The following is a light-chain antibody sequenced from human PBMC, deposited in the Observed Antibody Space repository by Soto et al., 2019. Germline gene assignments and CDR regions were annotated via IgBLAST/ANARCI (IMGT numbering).Light chain of an antibody. V-gene: IGKV1-5*01. CDR2: DAS. J-gene: IGKJ1*01. CDR3: QQYNSYAPWT. CDR1: QSISSW. Sequence: DIQMTQSPSTLSASVGDRVTITCRASQSISSWLAWYQQKPGKAPKLLIYDASSLESGVPSRFSGSGSGTEFTLTISCRQPDDFATYYWQQYNSYAPWTVGQGTKVEIK.